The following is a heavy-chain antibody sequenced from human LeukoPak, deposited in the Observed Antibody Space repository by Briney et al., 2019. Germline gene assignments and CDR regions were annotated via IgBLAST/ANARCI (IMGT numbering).Heavy chain of an antibody. J-gene: IGHJ4*02. CDR3: ARGRPEWGYPKLDY. CDR2: IYYSGST. Sequence: SETLSLTCTVSGGSISSYYWSWIRQPPGKGLEWIGYIYYSGSTNYNPCLKSRVTISVDASKNQFSLKLSSVTAADTAVYYCARGRPEWGYPKLDYWGQGTLVTVSS. V-gene: IGHV4-59*01. D-gene: IGHD3-3*01. CDR1: GGSISSYY.